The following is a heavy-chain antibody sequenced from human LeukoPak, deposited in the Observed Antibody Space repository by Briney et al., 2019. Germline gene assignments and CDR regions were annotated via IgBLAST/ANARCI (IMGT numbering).Heavy chain of an antibody. CDR1: GIIFSNYA. CDR3: ARGRQGAKTRYFDL. CDR2: ISSDGGST. J-gene: IGHJ2*01. V-gene: IGHV3-64*01. Sequence: GGSLRLSCAASGIIFSNYAMHWVRQGPGKGLECISTISSDGGSTYYANSVRGRFTISRDNSKNALYLQMGSLRAEDMAVYYCARGRQGAKTRYFDLWGRGTRVTVSS. D-gene: IGHD1-26*01.